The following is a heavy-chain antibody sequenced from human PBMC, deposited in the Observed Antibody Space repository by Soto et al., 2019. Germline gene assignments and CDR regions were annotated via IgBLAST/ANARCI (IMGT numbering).Heavy chain of an antibody. D-gene: IGHD3-16*02. CDR2: IFYNGIS. J-gene: IGHJ5*02. V-gene: IGHV4-59*01. Sequence: QVQLQESGPGLVKPSETLSLPCVVSGGSISRYRWSWIRQPPGKGLEWIGYIFYNGISSSNSSLKSRVPISVDLSKHHRSLTLASVTAADTAVYYCARSFVPWGQGTLVGVSS. CDR3: ARSFVP. CDR1: GGSISRYR.